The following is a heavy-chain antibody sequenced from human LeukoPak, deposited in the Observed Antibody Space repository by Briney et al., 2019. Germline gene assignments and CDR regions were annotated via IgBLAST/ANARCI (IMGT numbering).Heavy chain of an antibody. V-gene: IGHV4-4*02. CDR2: ISHSGTT. Sequence: PSETLSLTCGVSGGSIDITNYWSWVRQAPGKGLEWIGEISHSGTTNYNPSLRSRVTMFLDRANNRFSLSLTSVTAADSAVYYCTRENRPFCPFAYWGQGVLVTVSS. CDR3: TRENRPFCPFAY. CDR1: GGSIDITNY. J-gene: IGHJ4*02. D-gene: IGHD2/OR15-2a*01.